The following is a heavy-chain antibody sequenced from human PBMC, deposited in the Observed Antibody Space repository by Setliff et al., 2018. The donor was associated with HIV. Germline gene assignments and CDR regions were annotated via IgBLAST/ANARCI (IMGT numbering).Heavy chain of an antibody. D-gene: IGHD4-4*01. V-gene: IGHV4-4*07. CDR2: IYTSGST. Sequence: SETLSLTCTVSGGSISSYYWTWIRQPAGKGLEWIGRIYTSGSTNYNPSLKSRVTISVDTSKNQFSLKLSSVTAADTAIYYCARGYSVKKEFDYWGQGTLVTVSS. J-gene: IGHJ4*02. CDR3: ARGYSVKKEFDY. CDR1: GGSISSYY.